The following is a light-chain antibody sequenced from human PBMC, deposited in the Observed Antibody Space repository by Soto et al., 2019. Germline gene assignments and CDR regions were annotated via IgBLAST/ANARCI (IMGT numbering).Light chain of an antibody. Sequence: EIVMTQSPGTLSLSPGDTATLSCRASQSVGSNYLAWYQQKPGQAPRLLIYGASSRATGIADRFSGSGSGTDFTLTISRLEPEDFALYYCQQYGSSPLLTFGGGTKVDIK. V-gene: IGKV3-20*01. J-gene: IGKJ4*01. CDR1: QSVGSNY. CDR2: GAS. CDR3: QQYGSSPLLT.